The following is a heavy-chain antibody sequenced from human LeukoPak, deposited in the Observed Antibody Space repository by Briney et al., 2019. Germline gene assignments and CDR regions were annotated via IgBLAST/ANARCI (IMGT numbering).Heavy chain of an antibody. CDR3: ARGKGIYTSFPDDDY. J-gene: IGHJ4*02. Sequence: ASVTVSCTASGYTFTNYYIYWVRQAPGQGLEWMGIIKPSGGSTTYAQKFQGRVTLTRDTSTSTIYMELSSLRSDDTAVYYCARGKGIYTSFPDDDYWGLGTLVTVSS. CDR1: GYTFTNYY. CDR2: IKPSGGST. D-gene: IGHD3-10*01. V-gene: IGHV1-46*01.